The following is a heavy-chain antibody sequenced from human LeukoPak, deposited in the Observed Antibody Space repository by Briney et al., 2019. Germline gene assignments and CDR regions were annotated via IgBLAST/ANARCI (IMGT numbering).Heavy chain of an antibody. J-gene: IGHJ5*02. CDR3: ARHNWNYVVEGFDP. D-gene: IGHD1-7*01. Sequence: GASVKVSCKASGYTFTSYDINWVRQATGQGLEWMGWMNPNSGNTGSAQKFQGRVTMTRNTSISTACMELSSLRSEDTAVYYCARHNWNYVVEGFDPWGQGTLVTVSS. CDR1: GYTFTSYD. CDR2: MNPNSGNT. V-gene: IGHV1-8*01.